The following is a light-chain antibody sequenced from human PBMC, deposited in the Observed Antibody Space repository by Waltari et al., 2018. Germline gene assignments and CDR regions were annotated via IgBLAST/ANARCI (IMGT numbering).Light chain of an antibody. CDR3: QRYNSYSNT. V-gene: IGKV1-5*01. CDR1: QNINTY. Sequence: DIQMTQSPSTLSASVGDRVTITCRASQNINTYLAWYQHKPGKAPKLLIDGGSTLESVVPLRFRGSGSGTEFTLTISSLQPDDFATYYCQRYNSYSNTFGQGTKLEIK. J-gene: IGKJ2*01. CDR2: GGS.